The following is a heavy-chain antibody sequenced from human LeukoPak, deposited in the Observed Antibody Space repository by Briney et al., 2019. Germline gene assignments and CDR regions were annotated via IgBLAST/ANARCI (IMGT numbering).Heavy chain of an antibody. Sequence: PSETLSLTCTVSGGSISSYYWSWIRQPPGKGLEWIGYISYSGRTNYNPSLKSRVTISIDTSKNQFSLKLSSVTAADTAVYYCARGGSGYDAFGIWGQGTMVTVSS. CDR3: ARGGSGYDAFGI. J-gene: IGHJ3*02. CDR1: GGSISSYY. CDR2: ISYSGRT. D-gene: IGHD3-10*01. V-gene: IGHV4-59*01.